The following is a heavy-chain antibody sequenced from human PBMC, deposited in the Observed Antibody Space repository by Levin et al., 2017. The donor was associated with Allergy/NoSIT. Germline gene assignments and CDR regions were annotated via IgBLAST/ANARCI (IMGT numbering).Heavy chain of an antibody. D-gene: IGHD6-13*01. CDR1: GFTFRDYY. V-gene: IGHV3-11*05. Sequence: SCAASGFTFRDYYMSWIRQAPGKGLELVSYISGTSSAIIYADSVKGRFTISRDNAPNSLYLQMNSLRAEDTAVYFCARGPLAAAAHYWGPGTLVTVSS. CDR2: ISGTSSAI. J-gene: IGHJ4*02. CDR3: ARGPLAAAAHY.